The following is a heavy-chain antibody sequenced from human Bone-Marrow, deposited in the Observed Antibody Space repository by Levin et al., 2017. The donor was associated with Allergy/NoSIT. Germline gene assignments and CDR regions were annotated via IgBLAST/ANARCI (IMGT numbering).Heavy chain of an antibody. D-gene: IGHD4-17*01. CDR3: ARDRGLDGDYYYYGMDV. CDR2: TRNKANSYTT. J-gene: IGHJ6*02. Sequence: LSLTCAASGFTFSDPYMDWVRQAPGKGLEWVGRTRNKANSYTTEYAASVKGRFTISRDDSKNSLYLQMNSLKTEDTAVYYCARDRGLDGDYYYYGMDVWGQGTTVTVSS. V-gene: IGHV3-72*01. CDR1: GFTFSDPY.